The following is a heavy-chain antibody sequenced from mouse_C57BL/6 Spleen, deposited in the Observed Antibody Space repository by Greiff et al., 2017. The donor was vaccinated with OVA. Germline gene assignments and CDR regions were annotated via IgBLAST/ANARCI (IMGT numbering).Heavy chain of an antibody. V-gene: IGHV3-6*01. J-gene: IGHJ4*01. CDR3: ARGVRAMDY. CDR1: GYSITSGYY. Sequence: VQLQQSGPGLVKPSQSLSLTCSVTGYSITSGYYWNWIRQFPGNKLEWMGYISYDGSNNYNPSLKNRISITRDTSKNQFFLKLNSVTTEDTATYYCARGVRAMDYWGQGTSVTVSS. CDR2: ISYDGSN.